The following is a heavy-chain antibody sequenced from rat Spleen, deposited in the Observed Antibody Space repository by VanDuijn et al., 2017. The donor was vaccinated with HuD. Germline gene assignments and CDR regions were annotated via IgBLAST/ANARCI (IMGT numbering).Heavy chain of an antibody. CDR2: ISYSGST. D-gene: IGHD1-11*01. CDR3: ARTGTEARYYYVMDA. V-gene: IGHV3-4*01. Sequence: EVQLQESGPGLVKPSQSFSLTCSVTGYTITSGYDWSWIRKFPGNKMEWMGYISYSGSTSYNPSLKSRISITRDTSKNQFFLQLNSVTTEDTATYYCARTGTEARYYYVMDAWGQGASVTVSS. J-gene: IGHJ4*01. CDR1: GYTITSGY.